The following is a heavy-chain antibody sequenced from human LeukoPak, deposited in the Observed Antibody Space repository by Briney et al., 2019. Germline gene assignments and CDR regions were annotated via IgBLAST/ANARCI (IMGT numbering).Heavy chain of an antibody. V-gene: IGHV1-8*03. CDR1: GYTFTSYD. D-gene: IGHD3-3*01. CDR2: MNPNSGDT. J-gene: IGHJ6*03. Sequence: ASVKVSCKASGYTFTSYDINWVRQATGQGLEWMGWMNPNSGDTAYAQKFQGRVTITRNTSISTAYMELSSLRSGDTAVYYCARAGRVGGFWYYYYYMDVWGKGTTVTVSS. CDR3: ARAGRVGGFWYYYYYMDV.